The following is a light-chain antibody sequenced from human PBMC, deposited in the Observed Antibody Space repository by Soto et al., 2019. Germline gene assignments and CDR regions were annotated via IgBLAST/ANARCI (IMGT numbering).Light chain of an antibody. CDR3: SSFAGNDNYV. CDR2: EVI. V-gene: IGLV2-8*01. J-gene: IGLJ1*01. CDR1: SSDVGGYNY. Sequence: QSALTQPPSASGSLGQSVTISCTGSSSDVGGYNYVSWYQQHPGKAPKLMIYEVIKRPSGVPDRFSGSKSDNTASLTVSGLQAEDEADYYCSSFAGNDNYVFGTGTKVTVL.